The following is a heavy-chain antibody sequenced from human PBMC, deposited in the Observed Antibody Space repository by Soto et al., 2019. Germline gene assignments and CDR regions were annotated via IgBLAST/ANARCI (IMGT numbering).Heavy chain of an antibody. Sequence: ASVKVSCKASGYTFTSYDINWVRQATGQGLEWMGWMNPNSGNTGYAQKFQGRVTMTRNTSISTAYMELSSLRSEDTAVYYCARGAYYDFWSGNTSYYGMDVWGQGTTVTVSS. D-gene: IGHD3-3*01. V-gene: IGHV1-8*01. CDR3: ARGAYYDFWSGNTSYYGMDV. CDR2: MNPNSGNT. CDR1: GYTFTSYD. J-gene: IGHJ6*02.